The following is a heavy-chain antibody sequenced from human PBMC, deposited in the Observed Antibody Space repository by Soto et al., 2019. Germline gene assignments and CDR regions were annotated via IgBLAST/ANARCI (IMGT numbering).Heavy chain of an antibody. CDR1: GGSFSGYY. CDR2: INHSGST. Sequence: QVQLQQWGAGLLKPSETLSLTCAVYGGSFSGYYWSWIRQPPGKGLEWIGEINHSGSTNYNPSLKSRVTISVDTSKNQFSLTLSSVTAAETAVYYCARGGKNDYRDRHYDMNWFDPWGQGTLFTVSS. V-gene: IGHV4-34*01. J-gene: IGHJ5*02. CDR3: ARGGKNDYRDRHYDMNWFDP. D-gene: IGHD4-17*01.